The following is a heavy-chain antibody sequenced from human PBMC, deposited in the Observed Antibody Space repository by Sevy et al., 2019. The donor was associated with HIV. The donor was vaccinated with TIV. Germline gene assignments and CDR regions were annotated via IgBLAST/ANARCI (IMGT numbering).Heavy chain of an antibody. CDR1: GFTFSNYA. CDR3: ARGWGDRSGYYPLDY. CDR2: IWSDGAYQ. Sequence: GGSLRLSCAATGFTFSNYAMHWVRQAPGKGMEWVAIIWSDGAYQYHGDSVKGRFTISRDNSKNTLYLQMNSLRAEDTAVYYCARGWGDRSGYYPLDYWGQGTLVTVSS. J-gene: IGHJ4*02. D-gene: IGHD3-22*01. V-gene: IGHV3-33*01.